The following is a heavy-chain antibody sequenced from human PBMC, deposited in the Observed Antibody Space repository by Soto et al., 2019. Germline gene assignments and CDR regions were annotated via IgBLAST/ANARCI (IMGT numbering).Heavy chain of an antibody. CDR2: IIPIFGTA. CDR3: ARAGGITIFGVAPGQGFDP. D-gene: IGHD3-3*01. V-gene: IGHV1-69*01. Sequence: QVQLVQSGAEVKKPGSSVKVSCKASGGTFSSYAISWVRQAPGQGLEWMGGIIPIFGTANYAQKFQGRVTITADESTSTAYMERSSLRSEDTAVYYCARAGGITIFGVAPGQGFDPWGQGTLVTVSS. J-gene: IGHJ5*02. CDR1: GGTFSSYA.